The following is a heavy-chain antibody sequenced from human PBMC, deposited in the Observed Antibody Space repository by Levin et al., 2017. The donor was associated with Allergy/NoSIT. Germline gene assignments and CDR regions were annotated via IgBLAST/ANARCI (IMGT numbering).Heavy chain of an antibody. Sequence: AGGSLRLSCIASGFSFSSYTMSWVRQAPAKGLEWVSTITLGGSTYYADSVKGRFTISRDNSKNTLFLQMNSLRVEDTALYYCAKFAVTTVGYWGQGTVVAVSS. CDR3: AKFAVTTVGY. D-gene: IGHD4-17*01. CDR1: GFSFSSYT. CDR2: ITLGGST. V-gene: IGHV3-23*01. J-gene: IGHJ4*02.